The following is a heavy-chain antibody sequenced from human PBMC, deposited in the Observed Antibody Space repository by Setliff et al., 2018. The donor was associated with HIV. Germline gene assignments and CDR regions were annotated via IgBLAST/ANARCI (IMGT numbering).Heavy chain of an antibody. J-gene: IGHJ4*02. CDR1: GFTFSSYE. Sequence: QPGGSLRLSCAASGFTFSSYEMNWVRQAPGKGLEWVSYISSSGSTIYYADSVKGRFTISRDNAKNSLYLQMNSLRAEDTAVYYCARGGSSGWYVDYFDYWGQGTLVTVSS. CDR2: ISSSGSTI. D-gene: IGHD6-19*01. V-gene: IGHV3-48*03. CDR3: ARGGSSGWYVDYFDY.